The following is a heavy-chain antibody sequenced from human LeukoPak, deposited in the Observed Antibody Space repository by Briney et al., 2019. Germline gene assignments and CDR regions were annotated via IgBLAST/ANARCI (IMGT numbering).Heavy chain of an antibody. CDR3: ARQVPPWYSSSSYYYYYMDV. D-gene: IGHD6-6*01. CDR2: IYPGDSDT. V-gene: IGHV5-51*01. CDR1: GYSFTSYW. J-gene: IGHJ6*03. Sequence: GESLKISRKGSGYSFTSYWIGWVRQMPGKGLEWMGIIYPGDSDTRYSPSFQGQVTISADKSISTAYLQWSSLKASDTAMYYCARQVPPWYSSSSYYYYYMDVWGKGTTVTVSS.